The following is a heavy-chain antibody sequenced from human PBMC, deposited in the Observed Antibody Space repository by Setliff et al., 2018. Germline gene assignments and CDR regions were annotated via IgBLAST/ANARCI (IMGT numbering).Heavy chain of an antibody. Sequence: SSETLSLTCTVSGDSISSGYYYWAWIRQTPGKGLEWVGSLSFAGDAYYNPSLKRRVTISVDTTKNQFSLQLNSVTAADTAVYYCARDPSSVAARPGYWGQGTLVTVSS. V-gene: IGHV4-39*07. D-gene: IGHD6-6*01. CDR2: LSFAGDA. J-gene: IGHJ4*02. CDR3: ARDPSSVAARPGY. CDR1: GDSISSGYYY.